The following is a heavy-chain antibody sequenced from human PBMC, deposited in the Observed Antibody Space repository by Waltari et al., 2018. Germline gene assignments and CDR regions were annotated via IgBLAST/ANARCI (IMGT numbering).Heavy chain of an antibody. Sequence: QAQLVKSGAEVKKPGASVKVSCTTSGNNFLNSGISWVRQAPGRGLEWMGWINGYNGNTKYAQKFQGRVTVTTDTSTSTAYMELRSLTSDDAALYYCVRDRMYSTSWFAFESWGQGTLVTVTS. CDR2: INGYNGNT. CDR3: VRDRMYSTSWFAFES. D-gene: IGHD3-10*01. J-gene: IGHJ4*02. V-gene: IGHV1-18*01. CDR1: GNNFLNSG.